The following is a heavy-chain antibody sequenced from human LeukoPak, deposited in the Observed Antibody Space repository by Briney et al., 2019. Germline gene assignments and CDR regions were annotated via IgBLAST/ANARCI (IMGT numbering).Heavy chain of an antibody. D-gene: IGHD4-17*01. CDR3: ARGAYGDYRSFDY. J-gene: IGHJ4*02. V-gene: IGHV3-13*01. CDR1: GFTFSSYD. CDR2: IGTAGDT. Sequence: GVSLRLSCAASGFTFSSYDMHWVRQATGKGLEWVSAIGTAGDTYYPGSVKGRFTISRENAKNSLYLQMNSLRAGDTAVYYCARGAYGDYRSFDYWGQGTLVTVSS.